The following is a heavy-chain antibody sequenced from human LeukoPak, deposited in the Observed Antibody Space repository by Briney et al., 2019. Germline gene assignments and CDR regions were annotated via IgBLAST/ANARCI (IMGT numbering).Heavy chain of an antibody. CDR3: ARSSSSHRRSDY. D-gene: IGHD6-13*01. CDR2: ISYDGSNK. Sequence: GGSLRLSCAASGFTFSSYAMHWVRQAPGKGLEWVAVISYDGSNKYYADSVKGRFTISRVNSKNTLYLQMNSLRAEDTAVYYCARSSSSHRRSDYWGQGTLVTVSS. J-gene: IGHJ4*02. V-gene: IGHV3-30-3*01. CDR1: GFTFSSYA.